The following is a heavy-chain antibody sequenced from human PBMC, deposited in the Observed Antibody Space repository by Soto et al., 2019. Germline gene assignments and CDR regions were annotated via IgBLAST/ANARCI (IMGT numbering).Heavy chain of an antibody. CDR1: GGSISSSDW. CDR2: IYHSGST. J-gene: IGHJ4*02. CDR3: ARGREVGYCSSTSCFDFDY. D-gene: IGHD2-2*01. V-gene: IGHV4-4*02. Sequence: SETLSLTCAVSGGSISSSDWWSWVRQPPGKGLEWIGEIYHSGSTNYNPSLKSRVTISVDKSKNKFSLKLSSVTAADTAVYYCARGREVGYCSSTSCFDFDYWGQGTLVTVSS.